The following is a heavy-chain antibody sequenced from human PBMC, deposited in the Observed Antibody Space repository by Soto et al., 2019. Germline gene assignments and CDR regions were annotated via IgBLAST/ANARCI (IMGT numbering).Heavy chain of an antibody. V-gene: IGHV3-53*01. CDR2: IYSGGST. CDR1: GLTVSSNY. J-gene: IGHJ5*02. CDR3: ARIVIGWFDP. D-gene: IGHD3-16*02. Sequence: GGSLRLSCAASGLTVSSNYMSWVRQAPGKGLEWVSVIYSGGSTYYADSVKGRFTISRDNSKNTLYLQMNSLRAEDTAVYYCARIVIGWFDPWGQGTLVTVCS.